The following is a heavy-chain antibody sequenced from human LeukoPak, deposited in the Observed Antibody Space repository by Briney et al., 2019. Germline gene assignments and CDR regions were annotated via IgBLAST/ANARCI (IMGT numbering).Heavy chain of an antibody. D-gene: IGHD2-15*01. V-gene: IGHV3-7*01. Sequence: GGSLRLSCAASGFTFSSYWKSWVRQAPGKGLEWVANIKQDGSEKYYVDSVKGRFTISRDNAKNSLYLQMNSLRAEDTAVYYCASDTAMVVAATNYYMDVWGKGTTVTVSS. CDR1: GFTFSSYW. J-gene: IGHJ6*03. CDR2: IKQDGSEK. CDR3: ASDTAMVVAATNYYMDV.